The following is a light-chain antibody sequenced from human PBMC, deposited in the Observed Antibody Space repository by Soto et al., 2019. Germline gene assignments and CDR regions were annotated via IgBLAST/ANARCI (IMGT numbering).Light chain of an antibody. Sequence: QSALTQPASVSGSPGQSITISSTGTSNDVGGYNYVSWYQQHPGKAPKLMMYEVSNRPSGVSDRFSGSKSGNTASLIISGLLAEDEADYYCSSFTSRTTVLFGGGTKVTVL. J-gene: IGLJ2*01. CDR2: EVS. CDR1: SNDVGGYNY. V-gene: IGLV2-14*01. CDR3: SSFTSRTTVL.